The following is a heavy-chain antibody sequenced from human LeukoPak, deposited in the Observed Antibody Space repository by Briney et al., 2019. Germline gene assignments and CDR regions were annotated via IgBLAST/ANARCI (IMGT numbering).Heavy chain of an antibody. CDR1: GLTFSTYW. Sequence: GGSLRLSCAASGLTFSTYWMTWVRQAPGKGLERVANIKQDGSEKNYVDSVKGRFTISTDNAKNSLYLQMNSLRVEDTAVYYCAGGIAMVRGGDVWGKGTTVTVSS. V-gene: IGHV3-7*01. D-gene: IGHD3-10*01. J-gene: IGHJ6*04. CDR3: AGGIAMVRGGDV. CDR2: IKQDGSEK.